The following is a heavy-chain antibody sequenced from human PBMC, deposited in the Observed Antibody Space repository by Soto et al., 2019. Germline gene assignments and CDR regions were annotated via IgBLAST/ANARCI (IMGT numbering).Heavy chain of an antibody. D-gene: IGHD4-4*01. CDR1: GFTFSSYG. V-gene: IGHV3-30*18. CDR2: ISYDGSNK. J-gene: IGHJ4*01. CDR3: AKGPGLQLPYYLDS. Sequence: GGSLRLSCAASGFTFSSYGMHWVRQAPGKGLEWVAVISYDGSNKYYADSVKGRFTISRDNSKNTLYLQMSGLRAEDTAVYYCAKGPGLQLPYYLDSRGHGTLVTV.